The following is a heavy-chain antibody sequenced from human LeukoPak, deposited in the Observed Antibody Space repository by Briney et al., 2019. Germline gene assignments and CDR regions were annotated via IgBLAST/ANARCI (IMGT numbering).Heavy chain of an antibody. D-gene: IGHD3-10*01. J-gene: IGHJ5*02. Sequence: PSETLSLTCTVSGGSISSSSYYWGWIRQPPGKGLEWIGSIYYSGSTYYNPSLKSRVTISVDTSKNQFSLKLSSVTAADTAVYYCARVTYYYGSGSYGHNWFDPWGQGTLVTVSS. V-gene: IGHV4-39*07. CDR1: GGSISSSSYY. CDR3: ARVTYYYGSGSYGHNWFDP. CDR2: IYYSGST.